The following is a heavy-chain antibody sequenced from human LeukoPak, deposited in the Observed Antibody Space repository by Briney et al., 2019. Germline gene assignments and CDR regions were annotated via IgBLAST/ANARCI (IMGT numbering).Heavy chain of an antibody. CDR1: GGTFSSYA. CDR2: IIPIFGTA. D-gene: IGHD2-2*01. V-gene: IGHV1-69*05. J-gene: IGHJ6*03. Sequence: SVKVSCKASGGTFSSYAISWVRQAPGQGLEWMGGIIPIFGTANYAQKFQGRVTITTDESTSTAYMELSSLRSEDTAVYYCARTASSTTHYYYYYMDVWGKGTTVTVSS. CDR3: ARTASSTTHYYYYYMDV.